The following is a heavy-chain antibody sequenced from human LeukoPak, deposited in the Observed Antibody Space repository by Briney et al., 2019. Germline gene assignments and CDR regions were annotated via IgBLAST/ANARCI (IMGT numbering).Heavy chain of an antibody. CDR2: IFYSGST. CDR1: GASISSYY. D-gene: IGHD6-13*01. J-gene: IGHJ4*02. Sequence: SETLSLTCTVSGASISSYYWSWIRQPPGTGLEWIGYIFYSGSTLYNPSLQSRVTISVDTSKNQISLKLTSVTAADTAVYYCASGPYPAAGTDHQFDYWGQGTLVTVSS. CDR3: ASGPYPAAGTDHQFDY. V-gene: IGHV4-59*01.